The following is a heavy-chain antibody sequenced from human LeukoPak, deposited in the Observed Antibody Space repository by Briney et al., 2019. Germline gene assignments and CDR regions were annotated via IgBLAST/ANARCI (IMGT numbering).Heavy chain of an antibody. J-gene: IGHJ4*02. D-gene: IGHD5-18*01. CDR2: IYGAGST. Sequence: PGGSLRLSCAASGFTVSGTYMTWVRQAPGKGLEWVSSIYGAGSTNYADSVKGRFTISRDNSKNTLYLQMSSLRVEDTAVYYCATRYNYYYLGYWGQGTLVTVSS. CDR3: ATRYNYYYLGY. CDR1: GFTVSGTY. V-gene: IGHV3-53*01.